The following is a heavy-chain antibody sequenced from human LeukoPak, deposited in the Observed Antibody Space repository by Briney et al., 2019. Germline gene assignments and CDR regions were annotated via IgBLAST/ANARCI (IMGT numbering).Heavy chain of an antibody. Sequence: GGSLRLSCAASGFTFSTYAMNWVRQAPGKGLEWVSAISGSGVSTYYADSVKGRFTISRDNSKNTLYLRMNSLRAEDTAAYYCAKVDSSSWPNIFDYWGQGTLVTVSS. D-gene: IGHD6-13*01. CDR1: GFTFSTYA. J-gene: IGHJ4*02. CDR2: ISGSGVST. CDR3: AKVDSSSWPNIFDY. V-gene: IGHV3-23*01.